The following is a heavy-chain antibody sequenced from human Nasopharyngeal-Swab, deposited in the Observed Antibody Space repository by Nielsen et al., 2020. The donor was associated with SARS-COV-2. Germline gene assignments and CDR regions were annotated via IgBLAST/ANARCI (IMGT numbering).Heavy chain of an antibody. CDR2: IYYSGST. V-gene: IGHV4-39*07. CDR1: GGSISSSSCY. Sequence: SETLSLTCTVSGGSISSSSCYWGWIRQPPGKGLEWIGSIYYSGSTYYNPSLKSRVTISVDTSKNQFSLKLSSVTAADTAVYYCVGSSWYGDYYYYYGTDVWGQGTTVTVSS. J-gene: IGHJ6*02. D-gene: IGHD6-13*01. CDR3: VGSSWYGDYYYYYGTDV.